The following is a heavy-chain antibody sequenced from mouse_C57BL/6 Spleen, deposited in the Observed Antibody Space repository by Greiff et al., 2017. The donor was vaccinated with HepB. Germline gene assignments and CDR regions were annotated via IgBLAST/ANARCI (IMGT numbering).Heavy chain of an antibody. J-gene: IGHJ2*01. D-gene: IGHD2-4*01. CDR3: ARRDYDYNLDY. CDR2: IGPGSGST. V-gene: IGHV1-77*01. Sequence: VQLQQSGAELVKPGASVKISCKASGYTFTDYYINWVKQRPGPGLEWIGKIGPGSGSTYYNEKFKGKATLTADKSSSTAYMQLSSLTSEDSADYCCARRDYDYNLDYWGQGTTLTVSS. CDR1: GYTFTDYY.